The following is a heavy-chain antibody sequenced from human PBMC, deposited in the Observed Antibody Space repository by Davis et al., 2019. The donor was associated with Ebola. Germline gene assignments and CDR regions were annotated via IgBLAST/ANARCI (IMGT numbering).Heavy chain of an antibody. CDR2: IYSDGST. D-gene: IGHD6-19*01. CDR1: GFTVTSNY. Sequence: PGGSLRLSCAASGFTVTSNYISWVRQAPGKGLEWVSVIYSDGSTYYADSVKGRFTISRDNSKNTLYLQMNSLRAEDTAVYYCARGVAVAGTAGFYYYYGMDVWGQGTTVTVSS. V-gene: IGHV3-53*01. CDR3: ARGVAVAGTAGFYYYYGMDV. J-gene: IGHJ6*02.